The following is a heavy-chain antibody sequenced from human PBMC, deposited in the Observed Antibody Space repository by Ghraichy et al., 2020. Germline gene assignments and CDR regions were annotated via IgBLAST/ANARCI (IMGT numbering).Heavy chain of an antibody. CDR3: ARRRTAVTTFMYFDL. D-gene: IGHD4-17*01. CDR1: GGSISSSSYY. J-gene: IGHJ2*01. CDR2: IYYSGST. V-gene: IGHV4-39*01. Sequence: SETLSLTCTVSGGSISSSSYYWDWIRQPPGKGLEWIGSIYYSGSTYYKPALKSRVTISVDTSKNEFSLKLSSVTAADTAVYYCARRRTAVTTFMYFDLWGRGTLVTVSS.